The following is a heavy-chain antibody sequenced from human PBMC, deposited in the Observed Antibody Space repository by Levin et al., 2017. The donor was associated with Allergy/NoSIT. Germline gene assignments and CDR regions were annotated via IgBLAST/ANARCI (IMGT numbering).Heavy chain of an antibody. Sequence: PGESLKISCAASGFTFSPYAMNWVRQVPGMGLVWVSHINNVGSTTEYADSVRGGFTISRDNAKNTLFLQMNSLRAEDTAVYYCARGVNYGMDVWGQGTTVTVSS. CDR2: INNVGSTT. CDR1: GFTFSPYA. CDR3: ARGVNYGMDV. J-gene: IGHJ6*02. V-gene: IGHV3-74*03.